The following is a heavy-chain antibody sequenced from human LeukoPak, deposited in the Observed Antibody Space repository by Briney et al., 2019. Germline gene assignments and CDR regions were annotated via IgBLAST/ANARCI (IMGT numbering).Heavy chain of an antibody. D-gene: IGHD3-10*01. CDR1: GYTFTCYG. V-gene: IGHV1-18*01. J-gene: IGHJ4*02. CDR2: ICAYNGNT. Sequence: ASVKVSCKASGYTFTCYGISWVRQAPGQGLEWMGWICAYNGNTNYAQKLQGRVTMTTDTSASTAYMELRSLRSDDTAVYYCARDNWGSVRGVKGDYWGQGTLVTVSS. CDR3: ARDNWGSVRGVKGDY.